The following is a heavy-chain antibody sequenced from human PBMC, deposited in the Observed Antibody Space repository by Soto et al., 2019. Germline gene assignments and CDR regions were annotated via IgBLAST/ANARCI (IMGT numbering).Heavy chain of an antibody. D-gene: IGHD3-3*01. Sequence: GGSLRLSCAASGFTFSSYWMSWVRQAPGKGLEWVANIKQDGSEKYYVDSVKGRFTISRDNAKNSLYLQMNSLRAEDTAVYYCARDLARFLEWLSTYYYYGMDVWGQGTTVTVSS. V-gene: IGHV3-7*03. CDR2: IKQDGSEK. CDR1: GFTFSSYW. J-gene: IGHJ6*02. CDR3: ARDLARFLEWLSTYYYYGMDV.